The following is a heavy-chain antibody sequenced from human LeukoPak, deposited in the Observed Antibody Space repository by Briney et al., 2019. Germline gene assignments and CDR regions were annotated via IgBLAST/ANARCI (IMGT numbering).Heavy chain of an antibody. CDR2: ISGDGGST. V-gene: IGHV3-43*02. J-gene: IGHJ6*02. CDR1: GFTFDDYA. CDR3: AKNAPVVRYFDWLLLRYYYYYGMDV. D-gene: IGHD3-9*01. Sequence: GGSLRLSRAASGFTFDDYAMHWVRQAPGKGLEWVSLISGDGGSTYYADSVKGRFTISRDNSKNSLYLQMNSLRTEDTALYYCAKNAPVVRYFDWLLLRYYYYYGMDVWGQGTTVTVSS.